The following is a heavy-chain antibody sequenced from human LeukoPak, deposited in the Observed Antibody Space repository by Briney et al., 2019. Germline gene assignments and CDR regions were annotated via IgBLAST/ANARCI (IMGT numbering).Heavy chain of an antibody. CDR1: GGSISSHY. J-gene: IGHJ4*02. Sequence: PSETLSLTCTVSGGSISSHYWSWIRQPPGKGLEWIGYIYYSGSTNYNPSLKSRVTISVDTSKNQFSLKLSSVTAADTAVYYCARAKVEQQLVDYWGQGTLVTVSS. D-gene: IGHD6-13*01. CDR3: ARAKVEQQLVDY. V-gene: IGHV4-59*11. CDR2: IYYSGST.